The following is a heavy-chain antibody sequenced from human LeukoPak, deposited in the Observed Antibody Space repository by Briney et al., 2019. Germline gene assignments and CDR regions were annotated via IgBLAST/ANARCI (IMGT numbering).Heavy chain of an antibody. Sequence: PSETLSLTCTVSGGSISSYYWSWIRQPPGKGLEWIGYIYYSGSTNYNPSLESRVTISVDTSKNQFSLKLSSVTAADTAVYYCARVRAVAITMIVVNAFDIWGQGTMVTVSS. CDR3: ARVRAVAITMIVVNAFDI. CDR2: IYYSGST. D-gene: IGHD3-22*01. V-gene: IGHV4-59*01. CDR1: GGSISSYY. J-gene: IGHJ3*02.